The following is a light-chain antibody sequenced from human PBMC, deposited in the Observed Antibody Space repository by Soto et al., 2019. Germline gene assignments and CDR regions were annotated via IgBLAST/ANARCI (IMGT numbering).Light chain of an antibody. CDR2: GAS. CDR1: QSVSSN. J-gene: IGKJ5*01. Sequence: EVVVPQSPTTLSVSPGERATLSCRASQSVSSNLTWYQQKPGQAPRLLIYGASTRATGIPARFSGSGSGTEFTLTISSLQSEDFAVYYCHQYDNWPKTFGQGTRLDIK. V-gene: IGKV3-15*01. CDR3: HQYDNWPKT.